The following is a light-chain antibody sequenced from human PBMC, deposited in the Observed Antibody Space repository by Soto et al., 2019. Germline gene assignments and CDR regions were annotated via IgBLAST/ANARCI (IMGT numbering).Light chain of an antibody. J-gene: IGKJ2*01. V-gene: IGKV3-20*01. CDR2: GTS. Sequence: EIVLTQSPGTLSLSPGESATLSCRASQSVSSRYLSWYQQKPGQAHRLLIHGTSDRATGIPDRFSGSGSGTDLPLTITSLEPEDFAVYYCQQYGRLPPYTFGQGTKLEIK. CDR1: QSVSSRY. CDR3: QQYGRLPPYT.